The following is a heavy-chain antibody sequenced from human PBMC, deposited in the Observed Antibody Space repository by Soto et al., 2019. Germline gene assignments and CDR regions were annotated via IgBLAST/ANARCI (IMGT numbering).Heavy chain of an antibody. J-gene: IGHJ6*02. CDR2: FDPEDGET. V-gene: IGHV1-24*01. CDR1: GYTLTELS. D-gene: IGHD3-10*01. Sequence: ASVKVSCKVSGYTLTELSMHWVRQAPGKGLEWMGGFDPEDGETIYAQKFQGRVTMTEDTSTDTAYMELSSLRSEDTAVYYCATDQGVRRVINYYYGMDVWGQGTTVTVSS. CDR3: ATDQGVRRVINYYYGMDV.